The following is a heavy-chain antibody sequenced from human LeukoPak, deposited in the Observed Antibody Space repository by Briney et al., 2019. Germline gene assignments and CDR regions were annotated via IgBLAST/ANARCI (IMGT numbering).Heavy chain of an antibody. Sequence: MASETLSLTCTVSGGSISSYYWSWIRKPPGKGLEWIGYIYYSGSTNYNPSLKSRVTISVDTSKNQFSLKLSSVTAADAAVYYWAGGGGYDFWSGRNGGDAFDIWGQGTMVTVSS. D-gene: IGHD3-3*01. V-gene: IGHV4-59*01. CDR2: IYYSGST. J-gene: IGHJ3*02. CDR3: AGGGGYDFWSGRNGGDAFDI. CDR1: GGSISSYY.